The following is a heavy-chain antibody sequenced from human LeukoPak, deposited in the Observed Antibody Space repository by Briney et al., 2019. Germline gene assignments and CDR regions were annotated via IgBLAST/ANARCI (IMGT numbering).Heavy chain of an antibody. CDR3: AREDGSGWVDY. CDR1: GASFNAYY. Sequence: PSETLSLTCAVYGASFNAYYWSWIRQPPGKGLEWIGEVYRSGSTNFNPSLKSRVTISVDTSKNQFSLKLSSVTAADTAVYYCAREDGSGWVDYWGQGTLVTVSS. D-gene: IGHD6-19*01. J-gene: IGHJ4*02. V-gene: IGHV4-34*01. CDR2: VYRSGST.